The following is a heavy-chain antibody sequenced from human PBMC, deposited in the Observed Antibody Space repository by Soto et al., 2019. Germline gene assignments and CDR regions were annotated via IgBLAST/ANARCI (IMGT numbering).Heavy chain of an antibody. CDR1: GFTFSSYW. V-gene: IGHV3-74*01. CDR2: INSDGSST. CDR3: AREAPPGGDYVYYYYGMDV. Sequence: PGGSLRLSWAASGFTFSSYWMHWVRQAPGKGLVWVSRINSDGSSTSYADSVKGRFTISRDNAKNTLYLQMNSLRAEDTAVYYCAREAPPGGDYVYYYYGMDVWGQGTTVTVSS. D-gene: IGHD4-17*01. J-gene: IGHJ6*02.